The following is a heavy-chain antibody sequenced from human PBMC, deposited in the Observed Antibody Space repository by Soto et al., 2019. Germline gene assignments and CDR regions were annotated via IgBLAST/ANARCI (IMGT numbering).Heavy chain of an antibody. D-gene: IGHD5-12*01. CDR2: INPSGGST. J-gene: IGHJ5*02. Sequence: ASVKVSCKASGYTFTSYYMHWVRQAPGQGLEWMGIINPSGGSTSYAQKFQGRVTMTRDTSTSTVYMELSSLRSEDTAVYYCARGSARGYDFYWFDPWVQGNLVTVSS. V-gene: IGHV1-46*01. CDR3: ARGSARGYDFYWFDP. CDR1: GYTFTSYY.